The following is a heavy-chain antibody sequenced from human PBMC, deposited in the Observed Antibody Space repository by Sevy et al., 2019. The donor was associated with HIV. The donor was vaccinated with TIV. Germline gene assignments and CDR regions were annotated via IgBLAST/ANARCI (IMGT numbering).Heavy chain of an antibody. V-gene: IGHV7-4-1*02. Sequence: ASVKVSCKASGCTFTSYVMNWVRQAPGQGLEWMGWINTNTGNPTYAQGFTGRFVFSLDTSVSTAYLQISSLKAEDTAVYYCARGECSSSSCYYYYGMDVWGQGAMVTVSS. D-gene: IGHD2-2*01. CDR1: GCTFTSYV. J-gene: IGHJ6*02. CDR2: INTNTGNP. CDR3: ARGECSSSSCYYYYGMDV.